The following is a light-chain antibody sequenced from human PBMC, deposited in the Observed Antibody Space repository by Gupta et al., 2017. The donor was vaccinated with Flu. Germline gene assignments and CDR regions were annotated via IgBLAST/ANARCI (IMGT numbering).Light chain of an antibody. V-gene: IGLV2-14*01. CDR1: SRYSSS. CDR2: EVS. Sequence: SALTQPASVSGSPGQSITISCIGTSRYSSSVSWYQHHPGKAPKLMIYEVSSRTAGLANRFSVSEAGNTASLTISGPQAEDEANYYGSSYTCSRIWVFGGGTTLTVL. J-gene: IGLJ3*02. CDR3: SSYTCSRIWV.